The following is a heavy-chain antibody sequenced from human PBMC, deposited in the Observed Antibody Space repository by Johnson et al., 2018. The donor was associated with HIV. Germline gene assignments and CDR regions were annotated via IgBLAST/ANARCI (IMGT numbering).Heavy chain of an antibody. CDR3: ANALILDAFNI. CDR1: GFTFSSYA. J-gene: IGHJ3*02. CDR2: ISGGDDDT. V-gene: IGHV3-23*01. D-gene: IGHD2-21*01. Sequence: VQLLESGGGLVQPGGSLRLSCAASGFTFSSYAMDWVRQAPGKGLEWVSFISGGDDDTYYADSEKGRFTISRDNSKNTLYLQMNSLRADDTAVYYCANALILDAFNIWGQGTMVTVS.